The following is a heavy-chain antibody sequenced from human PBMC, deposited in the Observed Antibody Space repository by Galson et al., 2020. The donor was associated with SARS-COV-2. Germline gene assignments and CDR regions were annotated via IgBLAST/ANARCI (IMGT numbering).Heavy chain of an antibody. CDR3: AREMTSGYYRGDALDI. CDR1: GYTFLNYA. D-gene: IGHD5-12*01. V-gene: IGHV1-3*01. Sequence: ASVKVSCKASGYTFLNYAMHWVRQAPGQRLEWMGWINAGKNNTRYSQNFQGRVIITRDTSASTVYMELSSLRSEDTATYYCAREMTSGYYRGDALDIWGQGTLVTVSS. J-gene: IGHJ3*02. CDR2: INAGKNNT.